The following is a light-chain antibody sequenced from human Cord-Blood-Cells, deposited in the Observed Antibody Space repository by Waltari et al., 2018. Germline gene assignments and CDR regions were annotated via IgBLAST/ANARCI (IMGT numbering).Light chain of an antibody. CDR1: QGVSSY. Sequence: DIQLTQSPSFLSASVGDRVTITWRASQGVSSYLAWYQQKPGKAPKLLIYAASTLQRGVPSRFSGSGSGTEFTLTISSLQPKDFATYYCQQLNSYPFTFGPGTKVDIK. J-gene: IGKJ3*01. CDR2: AAS. CDR3: QQLNSYPFT. V-gene: IGKV1-9*01.